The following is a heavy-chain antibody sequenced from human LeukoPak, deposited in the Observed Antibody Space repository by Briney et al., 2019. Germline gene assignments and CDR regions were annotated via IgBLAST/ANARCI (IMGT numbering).Heavy chain of an antibody. CDR3: ASGQGYYYYVDV. CDR1: GFTFDDYA. Sequence: TGGSLRLSCAASGFTFDDYAMHWVRQAPGKGLEWVSGISWNSGNIGYADSVKGRFTISRDNAKNSLYLQMNSLRAEDTALYYCASGQGYYYYVDVWGKGTTVTVSS. D-gene: IGHD1-14*01. V-gene: IGHV3-9*01. CDR2: ISWNSGNI. J-gene: IGHJ6*03.